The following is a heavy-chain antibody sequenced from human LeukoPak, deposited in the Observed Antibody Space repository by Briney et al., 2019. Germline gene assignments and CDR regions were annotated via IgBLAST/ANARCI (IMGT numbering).Heavy chain of an antibody. V-gene: IGHV3-11*01. CDR3: AGGRGWYRNHMDV. CDR2: ISNSGSTT. CDR1: GFSFSDYY. Sequence: PGGSLRLSCAASGFSFSDYYMSWIRQTPEKGLEWVSYISNSGSTTYYAASVMGRFTISRDNANNSLYLQMNSLRVEGTAVYYCAGGRGWYRNHMDVWGQGTTVTVSS. J-gene: IGHJ6*02. D-gene: IGHD6-19*01.